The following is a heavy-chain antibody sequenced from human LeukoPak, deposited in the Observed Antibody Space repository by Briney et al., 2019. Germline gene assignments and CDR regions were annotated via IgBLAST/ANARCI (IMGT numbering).Heavy chain of an antibody. V-gene: IGHV3-30*04. Sequence: GFXFSXYAMHXVRQAPGKGLEWVAVISYDGSNKYYADSVKGRFTISRDNSKNTLYLQMNSLRAEDTAVYYCARVGIAVAGNGGAFDIWGQGTMVTVSS. D-gene: IGHD6-19*01. CDR1: GFXFSXYA. CDR3: ARVGIAVAGNGGAFDI. CDR2: ISYDGSNK. J-gene: IGHJ3*02.